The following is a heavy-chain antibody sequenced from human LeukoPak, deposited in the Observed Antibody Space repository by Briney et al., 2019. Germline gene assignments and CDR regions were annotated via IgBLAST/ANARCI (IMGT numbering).Heavy chain of an antibody. CDR3: ARVEDKYSYGDDY. V-gene: IGHV3-21*01. J-gene: IGHJ4*02. D-gene: IGHD5-18*01. CDR2: ISSSSSYI. CDR1: GFTFSSYS. Sequence: GGSLRLSCAASGFTFSSYSMNWVRQAPGKGLEWVSSISSSSSYIYYADSVKGRFTISRDNAKNSLYLQMNSLRAEDTAVYYCARVEDKYSYGDDYWGQGTLVTVSS.